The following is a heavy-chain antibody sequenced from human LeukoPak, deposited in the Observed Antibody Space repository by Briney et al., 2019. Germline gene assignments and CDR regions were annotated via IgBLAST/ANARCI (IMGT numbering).Heavy chain of an antibody. CDR1: GFTFSSYA. V-gene: IGHV3-30-3*01. CDR3: ARLDLVGATNY. Sequence: GRSLRLSCAASGFTFSSYAMHWVRQAPGKGLEWVAVISYDGSNKYYADSVKGRFTISRDNSKNTLYLQMNSPRAEDTAVYYCARLDLVGATNYWGQGTLVTVSS. D-gene: IGHD1-26*01. CDR2: ISYDGSNK. J-gene: IGHJ4*02.